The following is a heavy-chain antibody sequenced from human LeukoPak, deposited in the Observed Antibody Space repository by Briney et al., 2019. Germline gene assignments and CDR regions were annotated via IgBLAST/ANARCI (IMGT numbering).Heavy chain of an antibody. Sequence: SVKVSCKASGGTFSSYAISWVRQAPGQGLEWMGGIIPIFGTANYAQKFQGRVTITADKSTSTAYMELSSLRSEDTAVYYCARAKRDYYDSSGYHSWGQGTLVTVSS. J-gene: IGHJ5*02. V-gene: IGHV1-69*06. CDR3: ARAKRDYYDSSGYHS. CDR1: GGTFSSYA. CDR2: IIPIFGTA. D-gene: IGHD3-22*01.